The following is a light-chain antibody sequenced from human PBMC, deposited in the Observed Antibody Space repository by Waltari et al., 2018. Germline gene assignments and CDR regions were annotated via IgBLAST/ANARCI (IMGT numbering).Light chain of an antibody. CDR1: TRDVGRYNY. V-gene: IGLV2-14*01. Sequence: QSALTQPASVSGSPGQSITISCTGTTRDVGRYNYVSWYQCHPGKAPELIIYVVTNPPSGVSARFSGSKSGNTASLSISGLQPEDEADYYCSSYTSIKTPDVVFGGGTKVTVL. J-gene: IGLJ2*01. CDR2: VVT. CDR3: SSYTSIKTPDVV.